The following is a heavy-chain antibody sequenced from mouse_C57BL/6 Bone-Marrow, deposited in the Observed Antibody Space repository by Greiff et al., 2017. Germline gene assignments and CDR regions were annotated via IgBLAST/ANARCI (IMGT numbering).Heavy chain of an antibody. J-gene: IGHJ2*01. Sequence: QVQLKESGAELAKPGASVKLSCKASGYTFTSYWMHWVNQRPGQGLEWIGYINPSSGYTKYNQKFKDEATLTADKSSSTAYMQLSSLTYEDSAVYYCAREDYGSSYHFDYWGQGTTLTVSS. V-gene: IGHV1-7*01. CDR3: AREDYGSSYHFDY. CDR1: GYTFTSYW. CDR2: INPSSGYT. D-gene: IGHD1-1*01.